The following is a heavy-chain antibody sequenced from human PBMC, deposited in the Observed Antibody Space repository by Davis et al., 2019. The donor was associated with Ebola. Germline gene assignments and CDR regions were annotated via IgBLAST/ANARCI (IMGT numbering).Heavy chain of an antibody. J-gene: IGHJ6*04. V-gene: IGHV4-34*01. CDR2: INHSGST. CDR3: ARGQRYYGSGSYFDPRNYYYGMDV. CDR1: GGSFSGYY. Sequence: SETLSLTCAVYGGSFSGYYWSWIRQPPGKGLEWIGEINHSGSTNYIPSLKSRVTISVDTSKNQFSLKLSSVTAADTAVYYCARGQRYYGSGSYFDPRNYYYGMDVWGKGTTVTVSS. D-gene: IGHD3-10*01.